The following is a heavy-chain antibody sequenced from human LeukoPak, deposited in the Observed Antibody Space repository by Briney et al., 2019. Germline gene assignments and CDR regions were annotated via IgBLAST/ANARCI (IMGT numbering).Heavy chain of an antibody. CDR3: ARDFSYKAFDI. J-gene: IGHJ3*02. CDR2: IHPSSGAT. CDR1: GYTFTGYY. Sequence: VASVKVSCKASGYTFTGYYMHWVRQAPGQGLEWMGWIHPSSGATNYVQKFQGWVTMTRDTSINTAYMEVNRLRSDDTAVYYCARDFSYKAFDIWGQGTMVTVSS. V-gene: IGHV1-2*04. D-gene: IGHD3-10*01.